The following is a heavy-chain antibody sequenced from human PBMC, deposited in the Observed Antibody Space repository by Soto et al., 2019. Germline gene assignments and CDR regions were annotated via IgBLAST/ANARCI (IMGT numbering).Heavy chain of an antibody. Sequence: SETLSLTCTVSGGSISSYYWSWIRQPPGKGLEWIGFISYTGSAYYNPSLKSRAAISVDTPKNQFSLKLTSVTAADAAVYYCATMGATAGSYYFEYWGQGALVTVSS. CDR1: GGSISSYY. CDR3: ATMGATAGSYYFEY. D-gene: IGHD1-26*01. J-gene: IGHJ4*02. CDR2: ISYTGSA. V-gene: IGHV4-59*06.